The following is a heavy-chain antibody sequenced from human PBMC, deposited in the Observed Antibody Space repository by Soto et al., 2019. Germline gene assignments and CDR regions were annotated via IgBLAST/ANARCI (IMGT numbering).Heavy chain of an antibody. Sequence: QLQLQESGPGLVKPSETLSLTCTVSGGSISTSSYYWGWVRQPXGKGLEWIGTIYYSGSTYYNPSLKSRVTXSVDXSKXXFSXXLSSXTXXDTXVXYCXXHXITAVRGVNRADYWGQGTLVTVSS. CDR3: XXHXITAVRGVNRADY. J-gene: IGHJ4*02. CDR2: IYYSGST. V-gene: IGHV4-39*01. D-gene: IGHD3-10*01. CDR1: GGSISTSSYY.